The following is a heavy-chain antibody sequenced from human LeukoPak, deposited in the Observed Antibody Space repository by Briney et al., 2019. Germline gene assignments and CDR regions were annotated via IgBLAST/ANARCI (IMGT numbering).Heavy chain of an antibody. Sequence: SETLSLTCTGSAGSISSYYWSWIRQPAGKGLEWIGRTHTSGTTYYNPSLKSRVTMSVDTSKNQFSLKLSSVTAADTAIYYCAGEDDYGDIYFDSWGQGTLLTVSS. CDR2: THTSGTT. J-gene: IGHJ4*02. V-gene: IGHV4-4*07. CDR1: AGSISSYY. CDR3: AGEDDYGDIYFDS. D-gene: IGHD4-17*01.